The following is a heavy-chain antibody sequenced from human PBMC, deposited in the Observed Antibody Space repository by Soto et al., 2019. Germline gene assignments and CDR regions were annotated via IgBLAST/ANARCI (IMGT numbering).Heavy chain of an antibody. D-gene: IGHD4-17*01. CDR1: GYTFTSYA. J-gene: IGHJ6*02. V-gene: IGHV1-3*01. Sequence: ASVKVSCKASGYTFTSYAMHWVRQAPGQRLEWMGWINAGNGNTKYSQKFQGRVTITRDTSASTAYMELSSLRYEDTAVYYCARDKVTTFYYYYGMDVWGQGTTVTVSS. CDR3: ARDKVTTFYYYYGMDV. CDR2: INAGNGNT.